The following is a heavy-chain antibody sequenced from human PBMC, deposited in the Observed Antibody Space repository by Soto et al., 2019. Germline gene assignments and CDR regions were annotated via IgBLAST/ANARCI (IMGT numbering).Heavy chain of an antibody. CDR3: ARDRLDDRSGYYYEDWLDP. V-gene: IGHV1-18*04. CDR2: ISAYNGNT. D-gene: IGHD3-22*01. CDR1: GYTFTSYG. J-gene: IGHJ5*02. Sequence: ASVKVSCKASGYTFTSYGISWVRQAPGQGLEWMGWISAYNGNTNYAQKLQGRVTMTTDTSTRTAYMELRSLRSDDTAVYYCARDRLDDRSGYYYEDWLDPWGQGTLVTVSS.